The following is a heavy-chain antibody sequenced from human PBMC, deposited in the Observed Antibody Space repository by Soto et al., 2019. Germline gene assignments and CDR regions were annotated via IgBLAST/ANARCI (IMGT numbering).Heavy chain of an antibody. V-gene: IGHV1-18*04. J-gene: IGHJ5*02. CDR1: GYPFAKYG. D-gene: IGHD5-12*01. CDR3: ATSYDSGFDP. CDR2: IRADNGNT. Sequence: QLQLVQSGAEVKRPGASVRVSCEASGYPFAKYGISWIRQAPGQGLEWMGWIRADNGNTEYAKKFQGRVSMTRDTSSNTAYLEVRSLRSADTAMYYCATSYDSGFDPWGQGTLVSVSS.